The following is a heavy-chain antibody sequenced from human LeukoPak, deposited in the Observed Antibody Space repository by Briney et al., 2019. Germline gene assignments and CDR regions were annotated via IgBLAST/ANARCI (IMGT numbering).Heavy chain of an antibody. CDR3: AREGSGSYEGSPDY. J-gene: IGHJ4*02. V-gene: IGHV4-4*02. CDR1: GGSISSSNW. D-gene: IGHD1-26*01. Sequence: SGTLSLTCAVSGGSISSSNWWSWVRQPPGKGLEWIGEIYHSGSTNYNPSLKSRVTISVDKSKNQFSLKLSSVAAADTAVYYCAREGSGSYEGSPDYWGQGTLVTVSS. CDR2: IYHSGST.